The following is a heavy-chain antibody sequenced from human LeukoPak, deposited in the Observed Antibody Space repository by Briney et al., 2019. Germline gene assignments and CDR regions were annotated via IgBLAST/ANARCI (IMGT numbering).Heavy chain of an antibody. Sequence: SETLSLTCTVSGGSISSSSYYWGWIRQPPGKGLEWIGSIYYSGSTYYSPSLKSRVTISVDTSKNQFSLKLSSVTAADTAVYYCASLRTSSWYYDYWGQGTLVTVSS. CDR3: ASLRTSSWYYDY. J-gene: IGHJ4*02. D-gene: IGHD6-13*01. CDR1: GGSISSSSYY. CDR2: IYYSGST. V-gene: IGHV4-39*07.